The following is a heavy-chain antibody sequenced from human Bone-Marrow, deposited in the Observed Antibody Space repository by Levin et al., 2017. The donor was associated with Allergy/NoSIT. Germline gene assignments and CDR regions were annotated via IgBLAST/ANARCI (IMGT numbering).Heavy chain of an antibody. J-gene: IGHJ3*02. Sequence: GGSLRLSCAASGFTFSGYAMHWVRQAPGKGLEWAAVISYDGSNKYYADSVKGRFTISRDNSKNKLYMQMHSLRGEDTAVYYCAREDDRGAFDIWGQGTTVTVSS. CDR1: GFTFSGYA. CDR2: ISYDGSNK. V-gene: IGHV3-30-3*01. D-gene: IGHD3-22*01. CDR3: AREDDRGAFDI.